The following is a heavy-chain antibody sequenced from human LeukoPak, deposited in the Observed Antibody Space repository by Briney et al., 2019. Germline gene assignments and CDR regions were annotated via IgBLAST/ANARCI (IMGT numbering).Heavy chain of an antibody. J-gene: IGHJ4*02. D-gene: IGHD3-3*01. V-gene: IGHV4-59*01. CDR1: GGSISSYY. CDR2: IYYSGST. CDR3: ARGVPEYYDFWSGYFYYFDY. Sequence: PSETLSLTCTVSGGSISSYYCSWIRQPPGKGLEWIGYIYYSGSTNYNPSLKSRVTISVDTSKNQFSLKLTSVTAADTAVYYCARGVPEYYDFWSGYFYYFDYWGQGTLVTVSS.